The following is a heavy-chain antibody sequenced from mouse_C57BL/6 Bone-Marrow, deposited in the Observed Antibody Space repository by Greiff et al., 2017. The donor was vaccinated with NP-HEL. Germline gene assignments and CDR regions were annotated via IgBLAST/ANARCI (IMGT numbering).Heavy chain of an antibody. D-gene: IGHD2-1*01. Sequence: VQGVESGAELVRPGTSVKVSCKASGYAFTNYLIEWVKQRPGQGLEWIGVINPGSGGTNYNEKFKGKATLTADKSSSTAYMQLSSLTSEDSAVYFCARSGNYYFDYWGQGTTLTVSS. CDR2: INPGSGGT. J-gene: IGHJ2*01. CDR3: ARSGNYYFDY. V-gene: IGHV1-54*01. CDR1: GYAFTNYL.